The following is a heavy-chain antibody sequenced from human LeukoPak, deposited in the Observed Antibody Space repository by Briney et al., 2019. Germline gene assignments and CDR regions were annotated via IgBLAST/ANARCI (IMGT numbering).Heavy chain of an antibody. J-gene: IGHJ4*02. CDR3: AKTYYYDSSGYYPFDY. CDR1: GFTFSSYW. Sequence: PGGSLRLSCAASGFTFSSYWMSWVRQAPGKGLEWVANIKHNGSEKYYADSVKGRFTISRDNAKNSLYLQMNSLRAEDTAVYYCAKTYYYDSSGYYPFDYWGQGTLVTVSS. D-gene: IGHD3-22*01. V-gene: IGHV3-7*01. CDR2: IKHNGSEK.